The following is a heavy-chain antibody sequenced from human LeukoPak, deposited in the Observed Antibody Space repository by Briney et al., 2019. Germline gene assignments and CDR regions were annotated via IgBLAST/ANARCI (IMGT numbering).Heavy chain of an antibody. CDR1: GFTFDDYA. J-gene: IGHJ4*02. Sequence: GRSLRLSCAASGFTFDDYAMHWVRQAPGKGLEWVSGINWNSGSVGYADSVKGRFTISRDNGKNSLYLQMNSLRPEDTALYYCAEVFQTYYYDTTGYYFDNWGQGTLVTVSS. D-gene: IGHD3-22*01. CDR2: INWNSGSV. CDR3: AEVFQTYYYDTTGYYFDN. V-gene: IGHV3-9*01.